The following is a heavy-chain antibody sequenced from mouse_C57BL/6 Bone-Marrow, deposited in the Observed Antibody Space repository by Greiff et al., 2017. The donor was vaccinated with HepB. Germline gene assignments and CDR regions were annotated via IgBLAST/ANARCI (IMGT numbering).Heavy chain of an antibody. V-gene: IGHV2-5*01. CDR2: IWRGGST. J-gene: IGHJ3*01. D-gene: IGHD4-1*01. CDR3: AKKRNSWDGFAY. CDR1: GFSLTSYG. Sequence: VQVVESGPGLVQPSQSLSITCTVSGFSLTSYGVHWVRQSPGKGLEWLGVIWRGGSTDYNAAFMSRLSITKDNSKSQVFFKMNSLQADDTAIYYCAKKRNSWDGFAYWGQGTLVTVSA.